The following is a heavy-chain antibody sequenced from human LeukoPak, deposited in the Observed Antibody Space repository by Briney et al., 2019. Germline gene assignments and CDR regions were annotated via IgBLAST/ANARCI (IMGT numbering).Heavy chain of an antibody. V-gene: IGHV3-23*01. D-gene: IGHD2-8*01. J-gene: IGHJ4*02. CDR1: GFTFNSYA. CDR3: AKSTANVLNYYFDS. Sequence: GGSLRLSCAASGFTFNSYAMSWVRQAPARGLEWVASIRGGGETFYADSVKGRFTISRDNSKNTLYLQMNSLRAEDTAVYYCAKSTANVLNYYFDSWGQGTLVTVSS. CDR2: IRGGGET.